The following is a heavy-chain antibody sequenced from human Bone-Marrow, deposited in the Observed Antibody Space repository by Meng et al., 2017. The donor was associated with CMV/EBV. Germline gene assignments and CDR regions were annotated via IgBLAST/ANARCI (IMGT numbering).Heavy chain of an antibody. CDR2: ISYDGSNK. J-gene: IGHJ4*02. CDR1: GFTFSSYG. CDR3: ARNQYEYVWGSYPIDY. V-gene: IGHV3-30*19. Sequence: LKISCAASGFTFSSYGMHWVRQAPGKGLEWVAIISYDGSNKFYADSVRGRFTISRDNAKNTLYLQMNSLRSEDTAVYYCARNQYEYVWGSYPIDYWGQGTLVTVSS. D-gene: IGHD3-16*02.